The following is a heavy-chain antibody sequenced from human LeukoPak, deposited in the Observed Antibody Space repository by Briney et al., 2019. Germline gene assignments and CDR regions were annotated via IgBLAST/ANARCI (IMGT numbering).Heavy chain of an antibody. CDR1: GFTFDDYA. CDR3: ARDLRYFDWLLYGDPSDY. J-gene: IGHJ4*02. V-gene: IGHV3-9*01. Sequence: GRSLRLSCAASGFTFDDYAMHWVRQAPGKGLEWVSGISWNSGSIGYADSVKGRFTISRDNAKNSLYLQMNSLRAEDTAVYYCARDLRYFDWLLYGDPSDYWGQGTLVTVSS. D-gene: IGHD3-9*01. CDR2: ISWNSGSI.